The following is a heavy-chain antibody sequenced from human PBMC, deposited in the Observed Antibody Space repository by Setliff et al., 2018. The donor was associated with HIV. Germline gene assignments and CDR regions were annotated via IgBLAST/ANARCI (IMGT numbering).Heavy chain of an antibody. CDR1: GGSISSSNW. D-gene: IGHD2-15*01. J-gene: IGHJ2*01. V-gene: IGHV4-4*01. Sequence: LRRTLSLTCAVSGGSISSSNWWTWVRQPPGKGLEWIGESYHSGSTNYNPSLKSRVTISLDKSKNQFSLKLTSVTAADTAIYFCARSCQSGRSDWYFDLWGRGTLVTVSS. CDR3: ARSCQSGRSDWYFDL. CDR2: SYHSGST.